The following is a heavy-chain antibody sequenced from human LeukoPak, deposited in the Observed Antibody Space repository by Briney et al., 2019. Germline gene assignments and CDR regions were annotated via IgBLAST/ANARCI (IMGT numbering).Heavy chain of an antibody. CDR2: IRSKAYGGTA. CDR3: TRDQGVLGAITREYFDY. V-gene: IGHV3-49*04. CDR1: GFTFGAYA. Sequence: GGSLRLSCTASGFTFGAYAMSWVRQAPGKGLEWVGFIRSKAYGGTADYAASIKGRFTISRDDSKTIAYLQMNSLKTEDSAVYYCTRDQGVLGAITREYFDYWGRGTLVTVSS. J-gene: IGHJ4*02. D-gene: IGHD2-2*01.